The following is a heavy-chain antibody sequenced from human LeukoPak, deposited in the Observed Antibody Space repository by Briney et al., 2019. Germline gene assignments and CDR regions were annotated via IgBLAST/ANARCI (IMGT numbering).Heavy chain of an antibody. CDR3: ARDFNDYDSWLITLGANWFDP. CDR2: INPSGGST. CDR1: GYTFTSYY. D-gene: IGHD3-22*01. Sequence: ASVKVSCKASGYTFTSYYMHWVRQAPGQGLEWMGIINPSGGSTSYAQKFQGRVTMTRDMSTSTVYMELSSLRSEDTAVYYCARDFNDYDSWLITLGANWFDPWGQGTLVTVSS. V-gene: IGHV1-46*01. J-gene: IGHJ5*02.